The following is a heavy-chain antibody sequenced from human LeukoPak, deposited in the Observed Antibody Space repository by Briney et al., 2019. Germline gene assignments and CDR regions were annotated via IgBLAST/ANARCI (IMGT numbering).Heavy chain of an antibody. D-gene: IGHD3-22*01. J-gene: IGHJ5*02. CDR3: ARPSYYYDSSGYQAGFDP. CDR2: ISAYNGNT. CDR1: GYTFTSYG. Sequence: ASVKVSCKASGYTFTSYGISWVRQAPGQGLEWMGWISAYNGNTSYAQKLQGRVTMTTDTSTSTAYMELRSLRSDDTAVYYCARPSYYYDSSGYQAGFDPWGQGTLVTVSS. V-gene: IGHV1-18*01.